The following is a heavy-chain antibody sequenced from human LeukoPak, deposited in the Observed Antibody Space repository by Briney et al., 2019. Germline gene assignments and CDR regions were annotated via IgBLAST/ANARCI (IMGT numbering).Heavy chain of an antibody. V-gene: IGHV1-2*02. Sequence: ASVKVSCKASGYTFTGYYMHWVRQAPGQGLEWMGWINPNSGGTNYAQKFQGRVTMTRDTSTSTAYMELRSLRSDDTAVYYCARALAAALPSIYYYGMDVWGQGTTVTVSS. D-gene: IGHD6-13*01. CDR3: ARALAAALPSIYYYGMDV. J-gene: IGHJ6*02. CDR1: GYTFTGYY. CDR2: INPNSGGT.